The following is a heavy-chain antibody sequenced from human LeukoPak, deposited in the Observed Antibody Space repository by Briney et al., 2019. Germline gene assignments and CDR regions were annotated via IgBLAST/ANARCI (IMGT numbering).Heavy chain of an antibody. CDR3: ARDPYSGSYSAYYYYYMDV. CDR1: GFTFRNYA. J-gene: IGHJ6*03. D-gene: IGHD1-26*01. CDR2: LSGSGSNK. Sequence: PGGSLRLSCVVSGFTFRNYAMSWVRQAPGKGLEWVSTLSGSGSNKEYADAVKGRFTISRDNSKNTVYLQMNSLRAEDTAVYYCARDPYSGSYSAYYYYYMDVWGKGTTVTVSS. V-gene: IGHV3-23*01.